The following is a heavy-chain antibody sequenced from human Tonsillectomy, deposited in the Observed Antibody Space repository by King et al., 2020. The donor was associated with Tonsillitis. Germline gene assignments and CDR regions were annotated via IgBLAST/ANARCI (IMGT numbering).Heavy chain of an antibody. CDR1: GGTFSTYA. J-gene: IGHJ3*02. D-gene: IGHD3/OR15-3a*01. CDR2: LIPIIDIT. CDR3: ARDQINRSYGPGTGALDI. Sequence: VQLVESGAEVKKPGSSVKVSCKASGGTFSTYAINWVRQAPGQGLEWMGRLIPIIDITHYAQKFQGRVTISADKSTSTANMELSSLRSEDTAVYYCARDQINRSYGPGTGALDIWGQGTRVTVSS. V-gene: IGHV1-69*09.